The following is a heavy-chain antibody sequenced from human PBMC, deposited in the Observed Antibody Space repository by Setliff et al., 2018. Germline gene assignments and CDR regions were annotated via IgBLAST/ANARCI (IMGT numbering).Heavy chain of an antibody. Sequence: ETLSLSCAASGLTFSSYWMTWVRQAPGKGLEWLANIKQDGSEIYSVDSVKGRFSISRDNAKNSLYLQMNSLRAEDTAVYYCAKLVWLTTWYYMDVWGKGTTVTVSS. CDR1: GLTFSSYW. CDR2: IKQDGSEI. V-gene: IGHV3-7*03. CDR3: AKLVWLTTWYYMDV. J-gene: IGHJ6*03. D-gene: IGHD5-18*01.